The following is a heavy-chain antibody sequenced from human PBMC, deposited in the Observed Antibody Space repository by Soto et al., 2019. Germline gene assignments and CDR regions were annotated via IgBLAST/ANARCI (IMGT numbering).Heavy chain of an antibody. CDR2: ISGSGSST. J-gene: IGHJ6*02. Sequence: VQVVESGGGLVQPGGSLRLSCAASGFIASNYAMSWVRQAPGKGLEWVSAISGSGSSTYYADSVKGRFTISRDNSKNTLWLQMNSLRAEDTAIYYCANRDSSMVTRYYYGMDVWGQGTTVTVSS. V-gene: IGHV3-23*04. D-gene: IGHD5-18*01. CDR1: GFIASNYA. CDR3: ANRDSSMVTRYYYGMDV.